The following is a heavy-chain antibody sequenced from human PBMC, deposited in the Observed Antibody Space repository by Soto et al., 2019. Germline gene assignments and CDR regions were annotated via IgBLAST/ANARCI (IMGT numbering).Heavy chain of an antibody. Sequence: ECLSPACPVSGASISSYYWSGIRQPPGKGLEWIGYIYYSGSTNYNPSLKSRVTISVDTSKNQFSLKLSSVTAADTAVYYCARRTGTTFEVWFDPWGQGTLVTVSS. V-gene: IGHV4-59*01. CDR3: ARRTGTTFEVWFDP. D-gene: IGHD1-7*01. CDR1: GASISSYY. J-gene: IGHJ5*02. CDR2: IYYSGST.